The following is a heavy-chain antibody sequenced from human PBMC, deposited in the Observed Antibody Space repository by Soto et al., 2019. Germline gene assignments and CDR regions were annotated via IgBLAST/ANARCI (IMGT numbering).Heavy chain of an antibody. CDR1: GFTFDDYA. J-gene: IGHJ4*02. V-gene: IGHV3-9*01. Sequence: EVQLVESGGGLVQPGRSLRLSCAASGFTFDDYAMHWVRQAPGKGLEWVSSINWNSGNIDYADSVKGRFTISRDNAKNSLYLQMNSLRAEDTALYYYPKDDYSSSSGMDYWSQGTLVPVSS. CDR2: INWNSGNI. D-gene: IGHD6-6*01. CDR3: PKDDYSSSSGMDY.